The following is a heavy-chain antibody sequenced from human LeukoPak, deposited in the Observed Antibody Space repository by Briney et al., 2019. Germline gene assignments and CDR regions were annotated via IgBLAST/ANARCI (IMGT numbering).Heavy chain of an antibody. CDR2: ISYNGRTQ. CDR1: GFIFSDHY. V-gene: IGHV3-30*03. D-gene: IGHD7-27*01. Sequence: GGSVRLSCTASGFIFSDHYMDWVRQAPGKGLEWVAVISYNGRTQYYADSLKGRFTISRDNSKNTLYLQMNSLTTEDTAVYYCARDGPGLGTNAFDVWGQGTMVSVSS. J-gene: IGHJ3*01. CDR3: ARDGPGLGTNAFDV.